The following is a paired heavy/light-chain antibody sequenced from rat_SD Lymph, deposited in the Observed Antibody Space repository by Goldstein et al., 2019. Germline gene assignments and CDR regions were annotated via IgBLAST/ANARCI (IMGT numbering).Light chain of an antibody. V-gene: IGKV2S11*01. CDR2: QMS. CDR1: KSLLSSKGITS. Sequence: DIVLTQAPLSVSVTPGESASISCRSSKSLLSSKGITSLYWYLQRPGKSPQLLIYQMSNLASGVPDRFSSSGSETDFTLKISKVETEDVGVYYCGHRLEYPLTFGSGTKLEIK. CDR3: GHRLEYPLT. J-gene: IGKJ5*01.
Heavy chain of an antibody. CDR2: ISTSGGST. CDR1: GFTFSSFP. J-gene: IGHJ2*01. Sequence: EVQLVESGGVLVQPGRSMKLSCAASGFTFSSFPMAWVRQAPTKGLEWVATISTSGGSTYYRDSVKGRFTISRDNAKSTLYLQMDSLRSEDTATYYCTTSYVWGQGVMVTVSS. V-gene: IGHV5-46*01. CDR3: TTSYV. D-gene: IGHD1-7*01.